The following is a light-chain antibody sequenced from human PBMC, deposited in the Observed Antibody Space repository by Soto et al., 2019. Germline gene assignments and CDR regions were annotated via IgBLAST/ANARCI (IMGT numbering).Light chain of an antibody. CDR3: LQENSYPRT. CDR2: DAS. V-gene: IGKV1-16*02. Sequence: DIQMTQSPSSLSASVGDRVTITCRASQDIANSFDWFQQKPEKAPKTLIYDASRLHSGDPSQFSGSESGTYFTLTNSSLQPEDVATYYCLQENSYPRTVGQGTKVDI. J-gene: IGKJ1*01. CDR1: QDIANS.